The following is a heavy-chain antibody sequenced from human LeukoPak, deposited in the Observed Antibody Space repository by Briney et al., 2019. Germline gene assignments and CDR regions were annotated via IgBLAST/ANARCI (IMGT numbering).Heavy chain of an antibody. CDR2: ILSDGSGT. V-gene: IGHV3-74*01. Sequence: GGSLRLSCAASGFNFRDYWMHWVRQAPGEGLVWVSRILSDGSGTSGTIYADSVKGRFTISRDNAKNSLYLQMNSLRAEDTAVYYCASSVVRGSGWWDYYYYGMDVWGQGTTVTVSS. CDR3: ASSVVRGSGWWDYYYYGMDV. CDR1: GFNFRDYW. J-gene: IGHJ6*02. D-gene: IGHD6-19*01.